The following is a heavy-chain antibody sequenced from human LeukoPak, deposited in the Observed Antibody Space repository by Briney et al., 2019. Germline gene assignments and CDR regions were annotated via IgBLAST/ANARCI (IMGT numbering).Heavy chain of an antibody. CDR1: GFTFSSYA. J-gene: IGHJ4*02. D-gene: IGHD2-2*01. V-gene: IGHV3-23*01. CDR3: AKAPSTPWCSSTSCPLF. CDR2: ISGSGGST. Sequence: GGSLRLSCAASGFTFSSYAMSWVRQAPGKGLEWVSAISGSGGSTYYADSVKGRFTISRDNSKNTLYLQMNSLRAEDTAVYYCAKAPSTPWCSSTSCPLFWGQGTLVTVSS.